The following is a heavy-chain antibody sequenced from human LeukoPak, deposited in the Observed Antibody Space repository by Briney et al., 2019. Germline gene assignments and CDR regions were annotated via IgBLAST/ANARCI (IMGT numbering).Heavy chain of an antibody. J-gene: IGHJ4*02. CDR3: AKLIVGATEYFDY. Sequence: PGRSLRLSCAASGFTFSSYGMHWVRQAPGKGLEWVAVISYDGSNKYYADSVKGRFTISRDNSKNTLYLQMNSLRAEDTAVYYCAKLIVGATEYFDYWGQGTLVTVSS. V-gene: IGHV3-30*18. CDR1: GFTFSSYG. CDR2: ISYDGSNK. D-gene: IGHD1-26*01.